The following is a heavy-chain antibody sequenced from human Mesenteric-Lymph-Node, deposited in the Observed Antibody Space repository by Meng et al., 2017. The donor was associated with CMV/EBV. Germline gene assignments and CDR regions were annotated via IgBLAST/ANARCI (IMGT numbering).Heavy chain of an antibody. CDR3: ARARQNWGDFDY. CDR1: ADRCTSKKAD. J-gene: IGHJ4*02. CDR2: TYYRSKWYN. Sequence: ISADRCTSKKADGNWIRQSPSRGLEWLERTYYRSKWYNDYAVSVKSRVTINPDTSKNQFSLQLNSVTPEDTAVYYCARARQNWGDFDYWGQGTLVTVSS. D-gene: IGHD7-27*01. V-gene: IGHV6-1*01.